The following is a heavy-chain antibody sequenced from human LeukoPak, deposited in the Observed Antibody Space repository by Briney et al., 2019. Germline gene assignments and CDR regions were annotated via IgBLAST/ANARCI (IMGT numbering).Heavy chain of an antibody. V-gene: IGHV5-51*01. Sequence: GESLKISCQGSGHNFTTYWIGWVRQKPGEGLEWMGLIYPTDSETKYNPSFQGQVTFSADKSTRTAYLQWGTLKASDTATYYCTSRRAPYYFYIDVWGKGTTVTVSS. CDR2: IYPTDSET. J-gene: IGHJ6*04. CDR3: TSRRAPYYFYIDV. D-gene: IGHD3-10*01. CDR1: GHNFTTYW.